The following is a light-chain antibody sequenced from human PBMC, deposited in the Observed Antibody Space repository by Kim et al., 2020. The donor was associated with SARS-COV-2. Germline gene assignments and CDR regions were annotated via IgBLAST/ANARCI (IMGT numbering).Light chain of an antibody. CDR2: GAS. J-gene: IGKJ4*01. V-gene: IGKV3-20*01. Sequence: SPGERPPLSCMASQRVSNSYLAWYQHNPGQAPRLLIYGASSMTTGIPDRFSGSVSGTDFTLTISRLEPEDFAVYYCQQYGSSPLTFGGGTKVDIK. CDR3: QQYGSSPLT. CDR1: QRVSNSY.